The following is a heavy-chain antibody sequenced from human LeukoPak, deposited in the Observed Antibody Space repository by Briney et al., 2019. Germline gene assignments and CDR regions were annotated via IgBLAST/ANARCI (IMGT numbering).Heavy chain of an antibody. Sequence: GGSLRLSCAASGFTFSNAWMNWVRQAPGMGLEWVGRIKSNSVGGTTDYAAPVKGRFTISRDDSKSSLYLQMNSLKAEDTAVYYCTTDLPGDTEDYWGQGTLVTVSS. CDR3: TTDLPGDTEDY. D-gene: IGHD2-21*02. V-gene: IGHV3-15*07. CDR1: GFTFSNAW. CDR2: IKSNSVGGTT. J-gene: IGHJ4*02.